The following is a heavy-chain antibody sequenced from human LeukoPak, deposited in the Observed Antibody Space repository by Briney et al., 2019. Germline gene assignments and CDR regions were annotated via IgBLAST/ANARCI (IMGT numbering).Heavy chain of an antibody. J-gene: IGHJ4*02. CDR1: GYSISSGYY. CDR2: IYHSGST. CDR3: ARLPHY. V-gene: IGHV4-38-2*01. Sequence: SETLSLTCAVSGYSISSGYYWGWIRQPPGKGLEWIGSIYHSGSTYYNPSLKSRVTISVDTSKNQFSLKLSSVTAADTAVYYCARLPHYWGQGTLVTVSS.